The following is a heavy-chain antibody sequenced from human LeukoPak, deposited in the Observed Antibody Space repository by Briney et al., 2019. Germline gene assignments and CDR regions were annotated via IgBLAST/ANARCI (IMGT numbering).Heavy chain of an antibody. CDR1: RYTFRRHG. CDR3: ARVWGSVSCYFDY. D-gene: IGHD5/OR15-5a*01. J-gene: IGHJ4*02. CDR2: IWYDRSDK. Sequence: PGSSLTLPRLLCRYTFRRHGMLWLGQAPAKGLDGVAAIWYDRSDKYYAHSVKGRFTISRDKSKNMLYLQMDSLRAEDTALYYCARVWGSVSCYFDYWGQGTLVTVSS. V-gene: IGHV3-33*08.